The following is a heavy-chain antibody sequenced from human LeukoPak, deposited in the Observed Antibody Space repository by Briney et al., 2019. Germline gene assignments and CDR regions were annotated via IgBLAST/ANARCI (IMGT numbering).Heavy chain of an antibody. CDR2: ISYEGSNK. CDR1: GFTFSSYG. D-gene: IGHD2-21*02. J-gene: IGHJ3*02. CDR3: AKDALHCGGDCYHPGAFDI. Sequence: PSGRSLRLSCAASGFTFSSYGMHWVRQAPGKGLEWVAVISYEGSNKYYADSVKGRFTISRDNSKNTLYLQMNSLRAEDTAVYYCAKDALHCGGDCYHPGAFDIWGQGTMVTVSS. V-gene: IGHV3-30*18.